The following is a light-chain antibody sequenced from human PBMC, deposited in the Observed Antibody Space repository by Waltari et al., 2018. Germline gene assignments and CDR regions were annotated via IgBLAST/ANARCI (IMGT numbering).Light chain of an antibody. Sequence: ASVGDRVTITCRASQGISSNLAWYQQKPGKAPKLLISAASTLQSGVPLRFSGSGSGTDFTLTISSLQSEDFATYYCQQLNSYPITFGQGTRLEIK. CDR2: AAS. J-gene: IGKJ5*01. CDR1: QGISSN. V-gene: IGKV1-9*01. CDR3: QQLNSYPIT.